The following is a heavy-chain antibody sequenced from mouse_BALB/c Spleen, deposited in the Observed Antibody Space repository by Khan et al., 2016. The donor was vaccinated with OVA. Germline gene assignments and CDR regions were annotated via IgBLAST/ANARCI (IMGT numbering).Heavy chain of an antibody. CDR1: GFSLTSNG. V-gene: IGHV2-3*01. D-gene: IGHD1-3*01. J-gene: IGHJ2*01. Sequence: QMQLEESGPGLVAPSQSLSITCTVSGFSLTSNGVSWVRQPPGKGLEWLGVIWGDGSINYHSVLKSRLSISKDNPKSQVFLKLNSLQTDDTATYYCAKLKVFYFDYWGQGTTLTVSS. CDR3: AKLKVFYFDY. CDR2: IWGDGSI.